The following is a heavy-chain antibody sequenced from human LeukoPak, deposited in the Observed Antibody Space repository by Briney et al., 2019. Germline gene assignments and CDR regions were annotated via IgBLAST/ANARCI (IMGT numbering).Heavy chain of an antibody. CDR3: KVLGGGDAFDI. J-gene: IGHJ3*02. CDR1: GFTFSSYA. V-gene: IGHV3-23*01. Sequence: PGGSLRLSCAASGFTFSSYAMSWVRQAPGKGLEWVSVISGSGGSTYYADSVKGRFTISRDNSKNTLYLQMNSLRAEDTAVDYGKVLGGGDAFDIWGQGTMVTVSS. D-gene: IGHD3-16*01. CDR2: ISGSGGST.